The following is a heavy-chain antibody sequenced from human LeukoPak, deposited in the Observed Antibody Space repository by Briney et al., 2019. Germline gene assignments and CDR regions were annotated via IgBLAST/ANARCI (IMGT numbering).Heavy chain of an antibody. CDR2: ISGSGGRT. CDR3: AKGEFWSGPSHFEF. J-gene: IGHJ4*02. Sequence: GGSLRLSCAASGFIVGSNYMSWVRQAPGKGLEWVSEISGSGGRTYLADSVKGRFTLSRDDSKNTVYLEMNSLRGEDTAVYYCAKGEFWSGPSHFEFWGQGTLVTVSS. CDR1: GFIVGSNY. D-gene: IGHD3-3*01. V-gene: IGHV3-23*01.